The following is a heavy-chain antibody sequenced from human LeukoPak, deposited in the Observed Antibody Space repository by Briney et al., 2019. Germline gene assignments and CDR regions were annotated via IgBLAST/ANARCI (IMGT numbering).Heavy chain of an antibody. CDR2: IYYSGST. Sequence: PSETLSLTCTVSGGSISGYYWSWIRQPPGKGLEWIGHIYYSGSTKYNPSLKSRVTMSVDTSRNQFSLKLSSVTAADTAVYYCARGGLENGYHSNDGFDIWGQGTMLTVSS. V-gene: IGHV4-59*01. J-gene: IGHJ3*02. D-gene: IGHD3-22*01. CDR1: GGSISGYY. CDR3: ARGGLENGYHSNDGFDI.